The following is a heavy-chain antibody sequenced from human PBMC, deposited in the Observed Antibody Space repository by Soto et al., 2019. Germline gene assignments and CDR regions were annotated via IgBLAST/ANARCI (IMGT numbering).Heavy chain of an antibody. CDR2: IDPSDSYT. CDR1: GYNFTTYW. D-gene: IGHD5-12*01. Sequence: PGESLKISCKGSGYNFTTYWISWVRQMPGKGLEWMGRIDPSDSYTNYSSSFQGHVTISADKSINTAYLQWSSLKASDTAIYYCARHVKMATIYGMDVWGHGTTVTVSS. V-gene: IGHV5-10-1*01. CDR3: ARHVKMATIYGMDV. J-gene: IGHJ6*02.